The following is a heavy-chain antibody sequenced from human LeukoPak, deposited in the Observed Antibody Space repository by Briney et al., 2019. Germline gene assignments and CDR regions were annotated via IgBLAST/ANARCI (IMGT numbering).Heavy chain of an antibody. J-gene: IGHJ4*02. CDR3: SRNGLVDFDY. Sequence: PGGSLSLSCTISGFAFDDFAMGCVREPPGEGLEWVGFIRRRACGRAAEYPASVKCRFIISRDDSKGIAYLQMNSLKTEDTAVYYCSRNGLVDFDYWGQGSRVIVSP. V-gene: IGHV3-49*04. CDR1: GFAFDDFA. CDR2: IRRRACGRAA.